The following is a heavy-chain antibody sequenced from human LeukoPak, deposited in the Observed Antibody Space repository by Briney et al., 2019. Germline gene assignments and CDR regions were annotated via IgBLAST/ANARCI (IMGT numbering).Heavy chain of an antibody. J-gene: IGHJ6*03. CDR2: INPSGGST. Sequence: ASVKVSCKASGYTFTSYYMHWVRQAPGQGLEWMGIINPSGGSTSYAQKFQGRVTMTRDTSTSTVYMELSGLRSEDTAVYYCARTGGGGSIAARLHYYYMDVWGKGTTVTVSS. CDR3: ARTGGGGSIAARLHYYYMDV. D-gene: IGHD6-6*01. V-gene: IGHV1-46*01. CDR1: GYTFTSYY.